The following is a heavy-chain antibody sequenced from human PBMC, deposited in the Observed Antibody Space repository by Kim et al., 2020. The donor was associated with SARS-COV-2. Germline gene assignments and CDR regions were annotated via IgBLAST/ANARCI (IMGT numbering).Heavy chain of an antibody. Sequence: NPPPQRRVTISVDTAKNQFSLKLSSVTAADTAVYYCARRVAAAGGNWFDPWGQGTLVTVSS. CDR3: ARRVAAAGGNWFDP. V-gene: IGHV4-59*08. J-gene: IGHJ5*02. D-gene: IGHD6-13*01.